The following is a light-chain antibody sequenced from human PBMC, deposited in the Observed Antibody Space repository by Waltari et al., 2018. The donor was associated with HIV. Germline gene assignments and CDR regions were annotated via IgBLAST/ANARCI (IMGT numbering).Light chain of an antibody. V-gene: IGLV2-14*01. J-gene: IGLJ2*01. Sequence: QFALTPPASVPGPPGQSTTISCTGTSSDIGVYDSLSWYQPHPRHSPNLIIYEGNNRPAGVSNRFSGSKSDNTASLSITGLQAEDEADYHCSSYTTSSFLIFGGGTKLTVL. CDR1: SSDIGVYDS. CDR2: EGN. CDR3: SSYTTSSFLI.